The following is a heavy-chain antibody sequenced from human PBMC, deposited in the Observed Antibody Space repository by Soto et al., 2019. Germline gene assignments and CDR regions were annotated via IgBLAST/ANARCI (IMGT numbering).Heavy chain of an antibody. J-gene: IGHJ2*01. Sequence: SETLSLTCTVSGGSISSYFWSWIRQPPGKGLEWIGYIYYTGSTNYNPSLKSRVTISVDTSKNQFSLQLSSVTAAVTSVYYCAHFNRYCDLWGRGTL. CDR3: AHFNRYCDL. CDR1: GGSISSYF. V-gene: IGHV4-59*01. CDR2: IYYTGST.